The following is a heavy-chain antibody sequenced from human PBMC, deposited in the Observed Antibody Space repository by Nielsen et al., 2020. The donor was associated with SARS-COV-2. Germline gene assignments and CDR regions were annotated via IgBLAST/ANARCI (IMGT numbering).Heavy chain of an antibody. CDR3: VRVPFWSGYPNWFDP. Sequence: GESLKISCAASGFTFSSYWMSWVRQAPGKGLEWVANIKQDGSEKYYVDSVKGRFTISRDNAKNSLYLQMNSLRAEDTAVYYCVRVPFWSGYPNWFDPWGQGTLVTVSS. D-gene: IGHD3-3*01. V-gene: IGHV3-7*03. CDR2: IKQDGSEK. J-gene: IGHJ5*02. CDR1: GFTFSSYW.